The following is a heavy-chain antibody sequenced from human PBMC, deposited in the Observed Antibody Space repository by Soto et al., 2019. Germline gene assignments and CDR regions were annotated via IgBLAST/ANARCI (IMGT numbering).Heavy chain of an antibody. CDR3: ARARWELIFDY. D-gene: IGHD1-26*01. V-gene: IGHV4-59*01. J-gene: IGHJ4*02. Sequence: PSETLSLTCTVSGGSISSYYWSWIRQPPGKGLEWIGYIYYSGSTNYNPSPKSRVTISVDTSKNQFSLKLSSVTAADTAVYYCARARWELIFDYWGQGTLVTVSS. CDR2: IYYSGST. CDR1: GGSISSYY.